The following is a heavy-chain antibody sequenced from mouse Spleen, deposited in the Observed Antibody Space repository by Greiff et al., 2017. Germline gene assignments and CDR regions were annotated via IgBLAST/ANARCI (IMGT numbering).Heavy chain of an antibody. V-gene: IGHV1-18*01. J-gene: IGHJ3*01. Sequence: EVQVVESGPELVKPGASVKIPCKASGYTFTDYNMDWVKQSHGKSLEWIGDINPNNGGTIYNQKFKGKATLTVDKSSSTAYMELRSLTSEDTAVYYCARLLFAYWGQGTLVTVSA. D-gene: IGHD1-1*01. CDR3: ARLLFAY. CDR1: GYTFTDYN. CDR2: INPNNGGT.